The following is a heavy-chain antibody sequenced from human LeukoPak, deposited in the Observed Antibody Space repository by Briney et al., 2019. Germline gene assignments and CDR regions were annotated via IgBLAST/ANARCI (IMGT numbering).Heavy chain of an antibody. Sequence: SPTLSLTFAISGDSVSSNSAAWNWVRQSPSRGLEWLGSTYYRSKWYIDYAVSVKSRMTVNPDTSKNQFSLQLNSVTPEDSAVYYCARAHPGFDFWGQGTLVTVSS. CDR2: TYYRSKWYI. V-gene: IGHV6-1*01. D-gene: IGHD1-1*01. CDR1: GDSVSSNSAA. CDR3: ARAHPGFDF. J-gene: IGHJ4*02.